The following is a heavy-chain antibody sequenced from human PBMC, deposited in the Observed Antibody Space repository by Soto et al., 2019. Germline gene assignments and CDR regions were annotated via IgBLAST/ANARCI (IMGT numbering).Heavy chain of an antibody. CDR2: IDTSGTNI. V-gene: IGHV3-11*01. CDR1: GYTFSDFY. J-gene: IGHJ4*02. D-gene: IGHD3-3*01. CDR3: ASHYDMWSGYLSPVDY. Sequence: QVQLVESGGDLVKPGGSLRLSCAASGYTFSDFYMSWIRQAPGKGLEWISYIDTSGTNIDYADSVKGRFTITMDNAKNSLYPEMNSLRDEETAVYYCASHYDMWSGYLSPVDYWGQGTLVTVSS.